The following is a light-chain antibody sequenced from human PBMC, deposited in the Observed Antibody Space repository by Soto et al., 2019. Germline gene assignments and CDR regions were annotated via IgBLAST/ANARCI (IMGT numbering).Light chain of an antibody. CDR2: DAS. V-gene: IGKV1-5*01. J-gene: IGKJ1*01. CDR3: QQYTTYSDWT. Sequence: DIQMTQSPSTLSASVGDRVVITCRASQSFTTWLAWYQQKPGKAPKLLIYDASTLESGVPSRFSGSGSGTEFTLTISSLQPDDFATYYCQQYTTYSDWTFGQGTKVDIK. CDR1: QSFTTW.